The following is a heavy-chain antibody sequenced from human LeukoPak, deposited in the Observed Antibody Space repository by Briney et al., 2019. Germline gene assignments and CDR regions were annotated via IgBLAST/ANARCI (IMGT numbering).Heavy chain of an antibody. CDR2: INPSGGST. CDR3: ARVSSQGLDRGDAFDI. Sequence: GASAKVSCKASGYTFTSYYMHWVRQAPGQGLEWMGIINPSGGSTSYAQKFQGRVTMTRDTSTSTVYMELSSLRSEDTAVYYCARVSSQGLDRGDAFDIWGQGTMVTVSS. J-gene: IGHJ3*02. V-gene: IGHV1-46*01. CDR1: GYTFTSYY.